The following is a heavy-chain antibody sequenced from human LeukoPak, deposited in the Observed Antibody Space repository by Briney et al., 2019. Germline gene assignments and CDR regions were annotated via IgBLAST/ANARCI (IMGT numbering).Heavy chain of an antibody. V-gene: IGHV1-69*05. J-gene: IGHJ6*03. CDR2: IIPIFGTA. CDR3: ARGNDYGLPHYYYYMDV. CDR1: GGTFSSYA. Sequence: GASVKVSCKASGGTFSSYAISWVRQAPGQGLEWMGRIIPIFGTANYAQKFQGRVTITTDESTSTAYMELSSLRSEDTAVYYCARGNDYGLPHYYYYMDVWGKGTTVTVSS. D-gene: IGHD4-17*01.